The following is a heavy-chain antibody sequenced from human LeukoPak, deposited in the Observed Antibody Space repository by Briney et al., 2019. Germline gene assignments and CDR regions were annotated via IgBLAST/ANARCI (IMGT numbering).Heavy chain of an antibody. CDR1: GGSISSYY. CDR2: IYYSGST. CDR3: ARERGSGWYDY. V-gene: IGHV4-59*01. J-gene: IGHJ4*02. D-gene: IGHD6-19*01. Sequence: KTSETLSLTCTVSGGSISSYYWSWIRQPPGKGLEWIGYIYYSGSTNYNPSLKSRVTISVDTSKNQFSLKLSPVTAADTAVYYCARERGSGWYDYWGQGTLVTVSS.